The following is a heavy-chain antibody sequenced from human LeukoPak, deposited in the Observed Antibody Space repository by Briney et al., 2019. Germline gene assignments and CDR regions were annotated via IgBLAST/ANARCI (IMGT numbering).Heavy chain of an antibody. D-gene: IGHD6-13*01. J-gene: IGHJ4*02. CDR1: GYTLTVYY. CDR2: IKSNSGGT. Sequence: ASVKVSFKPSGYTLTVYYLHWVRQAPGQGREWMGRIKSNSGGTHFEQKFEGRVTMTRDTSIRTPYMELSGLTSDDTVVYCCARGFNRWYLSPYYIGHWGQGTLVTVSS. V-gene: IGHV1-2*05. CDR3: ARGFNRWYLSPYYIGH.